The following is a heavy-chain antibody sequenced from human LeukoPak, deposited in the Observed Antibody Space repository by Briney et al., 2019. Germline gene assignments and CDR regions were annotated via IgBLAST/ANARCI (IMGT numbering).Heavy chain of an antibody. D-gene: IGHD3-10*01. Sequence: ASVKVSCKASGYTFTSYGISWVRQAPGQGLEWMGWISAYNGNTSYAQKLQGRVTMTTDTSTSTAYMELRSLRSDDTAVYYCARGGSTMVRGVIMYYYYYYMDVWGKGTTVTISS. J-gene: IGHJ6*03. CDR3: ARGGSTMVRGVIMYYYYYYMDV. CDR2: ISAYNGNT. V-gene: IGHV1-18*01. CDR1: GYTFTSYG.